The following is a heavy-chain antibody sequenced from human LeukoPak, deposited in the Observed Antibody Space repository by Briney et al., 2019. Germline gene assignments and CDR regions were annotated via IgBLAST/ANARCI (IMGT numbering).Heavy chain of an antibody. CDR1: GGSISSYY. CDR3: ARSSGYYAPLDY. CDR2: IYYSGST. Sequence: SETLSLTCTVSGGSISSYYWSWIRQPPGKGLEWIGYIYYSGSTNYNPSLKSRVTISVDTSKNQFSLKLSSVTTADTAVYYCARSSGYYAPLDYWGQGTLVTVSS. J-gene: IGHJ4*02. V-gene: IGHV4-59*01. D-gene: IGHD3-22*01.